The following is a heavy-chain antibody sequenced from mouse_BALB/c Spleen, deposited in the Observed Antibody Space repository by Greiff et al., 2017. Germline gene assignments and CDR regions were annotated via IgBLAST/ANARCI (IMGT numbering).Heavy chain of an antibody. CDR3: ARDGKGSMDY. J-gene: IGHJ4*01. Sequence: DVKLVESGGGLVQPGGSRKLSCAASGFTFSSFGMHWVRQAPEKGLEWVAYISSGSSTIYYADTVKGRFTISRDNPKNTLFLQMTSLRSEDTAMYYCARDGKGSMDYWGQGTSVTVSS. CDR1: GFTFSSFG. CDR2: ISSGSSTI. V-gene: IGHV5-17*02. D-gene: IGHD2-1*01.